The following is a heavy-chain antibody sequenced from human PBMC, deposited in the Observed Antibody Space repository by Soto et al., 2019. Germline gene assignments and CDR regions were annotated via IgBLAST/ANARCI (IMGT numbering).Heavy chain of an antibody. J-gene: IGHJ5*01. CDR1: GYTFTSYG. Sequence: ASVKVSCKASGYTFTSYGISWVRQAPGQGLEWMGWISAYNGNTNYAQKLQGRVTMTTDKSTTTAYMELTSLRSDDTAVYFCARDSYVSGGSCHDGRFDSWGQGTLVTVSS. CDR2: ISAYNGNT. V-gene: IGHV1-18*01. CDR3: ARDSYVSGGSCHDGRFDS. D-gene: IGHD2-15*01.